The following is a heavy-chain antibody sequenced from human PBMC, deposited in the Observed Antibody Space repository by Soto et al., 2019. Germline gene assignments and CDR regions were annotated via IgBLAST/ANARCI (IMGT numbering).Heavy chain of an antibody. J-gene: IGHJ5*02. D-gene: IGHD1-7*01. Sequence: GGSLRLSCAASGFTFSSYGMHWVRQAPGKGLEWVAVIWYDGSNKCYADSVKGRFTISRDNSKNTLYLQMNSLRAEDTAVYYCARDRLRWNYDWFDPWGQGTLVTVSS. CDR2: IWYDGSNK. CDR1: GFTFSSYG. V-gene: IGHV3-33*01. CDR3: ARDRLRWNYDWFDP.